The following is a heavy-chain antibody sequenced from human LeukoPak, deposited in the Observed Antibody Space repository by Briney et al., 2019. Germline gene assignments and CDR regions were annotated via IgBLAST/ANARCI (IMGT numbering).Heavy chain of an antibody. Sequence: GGSLRLSCAASGFTFSSYEMNWVRQAPGKGLEWVSYISSSGSTIYYADSVKGRFTISRDNAKNSLYLQMNSLRAEDTAVYYCARASRGYYDSSGSYRSFDYWGQGTLVTVSS. CDR3: ARASRGYYDSSGSYRSFDY. CDR2: ISSSGSTI. CDR1: GFTFSSYE. D-gene: IGHD3-22*01. V-gene: IGHV3-48*03. J-gene: IGHJ4*02.